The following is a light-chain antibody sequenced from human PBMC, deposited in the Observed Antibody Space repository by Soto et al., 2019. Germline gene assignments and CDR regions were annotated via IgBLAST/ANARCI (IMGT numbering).Light chain of an antibody. CDR1: QNIYMN. V-gene: IGKV1-39*01. Sequence: DIQMTQTPMSLSASVGDRVTITCQTSQNIYMNLNWYQQKPGKAPQLLIYAASTLHSGVPSRFSGSGSGTDFALAISSLQPEDSATYYCQQTYGILTFGGGTKVQI. CDR2: AAS. CDR3: QQTYGILT. J-gene: IGKJ4*01.